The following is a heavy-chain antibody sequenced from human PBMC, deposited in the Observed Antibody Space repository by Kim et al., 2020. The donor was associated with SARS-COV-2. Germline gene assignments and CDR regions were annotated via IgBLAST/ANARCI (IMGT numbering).Heavy chain of an antibody. CDR1: GGSISSYY. D-gene: IGHD3-10*01. J-gene: IGHJ6*02. CDR2: IYYSGST. CDR3: ARVPGKWGSGSSQNGHGYGMDV. Sequence: SETLSLTCTVSGGSISSYYWSWIRQPPGKGLEWIGYIYYSGSTNYNPSLKSRVTISVDTSKNQFSLKLSSVTAADTAVYYCARVPGKWGSGSSQNGHGYGMDVWGQGTTVTVSS. V-gene: IGHV4-59*13.